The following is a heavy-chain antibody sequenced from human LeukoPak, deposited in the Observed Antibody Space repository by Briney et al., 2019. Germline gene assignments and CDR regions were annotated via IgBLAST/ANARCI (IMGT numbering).Heavy chain of an antibody. J-gene: IGHJ4*02. CDR2: IRNDGNKY. D-gene: IGHD5-18*01. CDR1: GFTFSSYA. CDR3: VKVDT. V-gene: IGHV3-30*02. Sequence: GGSLRLSCAASGFTFSSYAMSWVRQSPGKGLDWVAFIRNDGNKYNYAESVKGRFTISRDNSKNTLYLQMDSLSAEDTAVYYCVKVDTWGQGILVTVSS.